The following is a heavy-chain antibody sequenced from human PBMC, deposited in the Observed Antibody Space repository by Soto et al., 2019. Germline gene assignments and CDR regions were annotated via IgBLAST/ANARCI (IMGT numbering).Heavy chain of an antibody. J-gene: IGHJ6*02. Sequence: ASVKVSCKASGYTFTSYGISWLRQAPGQGLDWMGWISAYNGNTKYAQDLQGRVTMTTDTSTSTAYMELRSLRSDDTAMYYCARFSGGSYNTYYFYYGMDVWGQGTTVTVSS. CDR1: GYTFTSYG. CDR2: ISAYNGNT. CDR3: ARFSGGSYNTYYFYYGMDV. V-gene: IGHV1-18*04. D-gene: IGHD2-15*01.